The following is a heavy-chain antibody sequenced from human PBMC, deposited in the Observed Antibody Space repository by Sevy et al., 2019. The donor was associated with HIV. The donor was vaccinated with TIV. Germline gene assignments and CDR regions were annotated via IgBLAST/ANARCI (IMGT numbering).Heavy chain of an antibody. CDR1: GFTFSSYW. CDR3: XXXXXXXXXXXXXKNWFDP. V-gene: IGHV3-7*01. J-gene: IGHJ5*02. Sequence: GGSLRLSCAASGFTFSSYWMSWVRQAPGKGLEWVANIKQDGSEKYYVDSVKGRFTISRDNAKNSLYLQMNSLRAEEXXXXXXXXXXXXXXXXXXXKNWFDPWGQGTLVTVSS. CDR2: IKQDGSEK.